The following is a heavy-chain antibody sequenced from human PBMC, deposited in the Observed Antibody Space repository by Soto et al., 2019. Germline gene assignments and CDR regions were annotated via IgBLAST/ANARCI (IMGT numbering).Heavy chain of an antibody. V-gene: IGHV3-11*05. CDR2: ISTSSCYT. J-gene: IGHJ4*02. CDR1: GFTCSDHY. Sequence: QVQLVESGGGLVKPGGSLRLSCVASGFTCSDHYMTWIRQAPGKGLEWLSYISTSSCYTNYADAVKGRFIISRDNDMNSLYLQMNSLRAEDTAVYYCARLRLTGYFDYWGQGTLVTVSS. CDR3: ARLRLTGYFDY.